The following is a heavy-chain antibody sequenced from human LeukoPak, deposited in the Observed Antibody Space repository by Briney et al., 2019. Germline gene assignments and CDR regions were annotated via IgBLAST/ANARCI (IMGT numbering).Heavy chain of an antibody. CDR2: ISGSG. Sequence: GSLRLSCAASGFTFSSYAMSWVRQAPGKGLEWVSGISGSGYYADSVKGRFTISRDNSKNTLYLQMNSLRAEDTAVYYCARDGYGDSYWYFDLWGGGTLSLSPQ. CDR1: GFTFSSYA. CDR3: ARDGYGDSYWYFDL. D-gene: IGHD4-17*01. V-gene: IGHV3-23*01. J-gene: IGHJ2*01.